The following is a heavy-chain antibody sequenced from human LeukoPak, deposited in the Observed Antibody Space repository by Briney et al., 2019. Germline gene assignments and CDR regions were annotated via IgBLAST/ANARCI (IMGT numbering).Heavy chain of an antibody. CDR3: ARGNDYYDSSGYYY. CDR1: GFTFSSYS. CDR2: ISSSSSYI. J-gene: IGHJ4*02. V-gene: IGHV3-21*01. Sequence: NPGGSLRLSCAASGFTFSSYSMNWVRQAPGKGLEWVSFISSSSSYIYYADSVKSRFTISRDNARNSLYLQMNSLRAEDTAVYYCARGNDYYDSSGYYYWGQGTLVTVSS. D-gene: IGHD3-22*01.